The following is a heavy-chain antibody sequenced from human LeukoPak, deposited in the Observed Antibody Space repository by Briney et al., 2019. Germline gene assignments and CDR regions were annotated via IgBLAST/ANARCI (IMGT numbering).Heavy chain of an antibody. CDR2: MNPNSGNT. CDR3: ARDPHIVVVPAAMPEFDY. V-gene: IGHV1-8*01. J-gene: IGHJ4*02. Sequence: EASVKVSCKASGYTFTSYDINWVRQATGQGLEWMGWMNPNSGNTGYAQKFQGRVTMTRNTSISTAYMELSSLRSEDTAVYYCARDPHIVVVPAAMPEFDYWGQGTLVTVSS. CDR1: GYTFTSYD. D-gene: IGHD2-2*01.